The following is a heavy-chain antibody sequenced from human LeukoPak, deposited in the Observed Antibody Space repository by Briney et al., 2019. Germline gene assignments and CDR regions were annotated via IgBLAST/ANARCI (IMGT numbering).Heavy chain of an antibody. CDR1: GYTFTSYG. CDR2: ISAYNGNT. CDR3: ARDSSEGYFDY. J-gene: IGHJ4*02. V-gene: IGHV1-18*01. D-gene: IGHD6-19*01. Sequence: ASVNVSCKASGYTFTSYGISWVRQAPGQGLEWMGWISAYNGNTNYAQKLQGRVAMTTDTSTSTAYMELRSLRSDDTAVYYCARDSSEGYFDYWGQGTLVTVSS.